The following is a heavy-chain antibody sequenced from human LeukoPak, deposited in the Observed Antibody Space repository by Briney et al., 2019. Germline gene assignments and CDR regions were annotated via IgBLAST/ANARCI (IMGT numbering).Heavy chain of an antibody. CDR1: DGPINSYY. J-gene: IGHJ6*02. V-gene: IGHV4-59*01. D-gene: IGHD1-26*01. CDR3: ARGRSNYYGMDV. CDR2: IYYNGNT. Sequence: SETLSLTCSVSDGPINSYYWNWIRRPPGKGLEWIGYIYYNGNTNYSPSLKSRVTMSVDTSKNLFSLKVSSVTAADTAVYYCARGRSNYYGMDVWGQGTTVTVSS.